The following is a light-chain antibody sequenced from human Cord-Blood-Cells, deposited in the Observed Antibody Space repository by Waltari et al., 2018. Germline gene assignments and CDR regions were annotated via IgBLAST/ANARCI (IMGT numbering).Light chain of an antibody. CDR2: WAS. V-gene: IGKV4-1*01. CDR1: QCVLYSSNNKNY. Sequence: DIVITQPPDSLAVSLGERATINCKSSQCVLYSSNNKNYLAWYQQKPGQPPKLLIYWASTRESGVPDRFSGSGSGTDFTLTISSLQAEDVAVYYCQQYYSTPYSFGQGTKLEIK. CDR3: QQYYSTPYS. J-gene: IGKJ2*03.